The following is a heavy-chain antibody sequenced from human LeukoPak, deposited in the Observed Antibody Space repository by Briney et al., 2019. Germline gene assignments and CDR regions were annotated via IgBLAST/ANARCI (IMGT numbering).Heavy chain of an antibody. CDR3: AVTAASFDY. D-gene: IGHD2-2*01. Sequence: GSLRLSCAASGFTFSSYAMHWVRQAPGKGLEWVAVISYDGSNKYYADSVKGRFTISRDNSKNTLYLQMNSLRAEDTAVYYCAVTAASFDYWGQGTLVTVSS. CDR1: GFTFSSYA. V-gene: IGHV3-30*01. CDR2: ISYDGSNK. J-gene: IGHJ4*02.